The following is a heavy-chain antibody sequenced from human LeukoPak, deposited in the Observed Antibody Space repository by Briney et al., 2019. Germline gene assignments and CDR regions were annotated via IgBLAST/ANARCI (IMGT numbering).Heavy chain of an antibody. CDR2: IFYSGKT. V-gene: IGHV4-39*02. CDR3: ARLWIVATWFDA. CDR1: NGSMTSDSYY. Sequence: PSETLSLTCTVSNGSMTSDSYYWAWVRQPPGKGLEWIGTIFYSGKTYYTASLQSRVTVSLDTSKKNFSLRLSSVTAADTAVYYCARLWIVATWFDAWGQGALVTVSS. D-gene: IGHD2-2*03. J-gene: IGHJ5*02.